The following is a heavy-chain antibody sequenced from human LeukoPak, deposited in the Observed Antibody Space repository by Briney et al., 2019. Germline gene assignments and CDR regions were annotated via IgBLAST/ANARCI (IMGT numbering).Heavy chain of an antibody. CDR3: ARGRQLQLWLRASYYYGMDV. D-gene: IGHD5-18*01. CDR2: IYYSGST. Sequence: SETLSLTCTVSGGSISSSSYYWGWIRQPPGKGLEWIGSIYYSGSTNYNPSLKSRVTISVDTSKNQFSLKLSSVTAADTAVYYCARGRQLQLWLRASYYYGMDVWGQGTTVTVSS. J-gene: IGHJ6*02. CDR1: GGSISSSSYY. V-gene: IGHV4-39*07.